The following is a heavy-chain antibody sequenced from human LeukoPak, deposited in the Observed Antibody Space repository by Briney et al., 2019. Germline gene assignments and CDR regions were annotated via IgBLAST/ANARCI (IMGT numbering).Heavy chain of an antibody. CDR1: GGSFSGYY. CDR3: AGEGSSWPLDY. CDR2: INHSGST. V-gene: IGHV4-34*01. J-gene: IGHJ4*02. D-gene: IGHD6-13*01. Sequence: SETLSLTCAVYGGSFSGYYWSWFRQPPGKGREWIGEINHSGSTNYNPSLKSRVTISVDTSKNQFSLKLISVTAVDTAVYYCAGEGSSWPLDYWGQGTLVTVSS.